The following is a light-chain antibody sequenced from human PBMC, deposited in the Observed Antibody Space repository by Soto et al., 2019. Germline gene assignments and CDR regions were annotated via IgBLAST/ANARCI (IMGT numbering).Light chain of an antibody. Sequence: ASQSVSSNLAWYQQKXVQAPRLLIYDASXRANGIPARFSGSGSGTDFTLTISSLETEDFAVYYCHQRSNWRFTFGQGTKVEI. J-gene: IGKJ1*01. CDR3: HQRSNWRFT. CDR2: DAS. CDR1: QSVSSN. V-gene: IGKV3-11*01.